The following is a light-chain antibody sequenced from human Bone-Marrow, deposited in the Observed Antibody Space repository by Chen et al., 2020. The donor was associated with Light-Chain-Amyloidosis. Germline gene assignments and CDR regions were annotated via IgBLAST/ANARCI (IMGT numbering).Light chain of an antibody. CDR2: RDT. J-gene: IGLJ2*01. V-gene: IGLV3-25*03. CDR1: DLPTKY. Sequence: SYELTQPPSVSVSPGQTARITCSGDDLPTKYAYWYQQKPRQAPVLVIHRDTERPSGISERFSGSSSGTTDTLTISGVQAEDEADYHWQSADSSGTYEVIFGGGTKLTVL. CDR3: QSADSSGTYEVI.